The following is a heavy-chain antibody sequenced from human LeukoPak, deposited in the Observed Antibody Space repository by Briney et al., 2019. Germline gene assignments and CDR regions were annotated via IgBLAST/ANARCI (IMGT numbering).Heavy chain of an antibody. Sequence: GGSLRLSCAASGFTFRSYRMSWVRQAPGKGLEWVSPISSSGSYIYYADSVKGRFTFSRDNAKNTLYLHIKRLRAEDTTVYYSARSGWFGELGFDYWGEGTLFTVSS. CDR1: GFTFRSYR. CDR3: ARSGWFGELGFDY. J-gene: IGHJ4*02. V-gene: IGHV3-21*01. CDR2: ISSSGSYI. D-gene: IGHD3-10*01.